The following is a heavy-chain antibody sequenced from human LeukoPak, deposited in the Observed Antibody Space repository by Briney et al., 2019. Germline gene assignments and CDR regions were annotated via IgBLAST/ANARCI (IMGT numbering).Heavy chain of an antibody. CDR1: GGSISSYY. D-gene: IGHD3-22*01. CDR3: ARVSMIRGFDY. J-gene: IGHJ4*02. Sequence: SETLSLTCTVSGGSISSYYWSWIRQPPGKGLEWIGYTYYSGSTNYNPSLRSRVTILVDTSKNQFSLKLSSVTAADTAVYYCARVSMIRGFDYWGQGTLVTVSS. V-gene: IGHV4-59*01. CDR2: TYYSGST.